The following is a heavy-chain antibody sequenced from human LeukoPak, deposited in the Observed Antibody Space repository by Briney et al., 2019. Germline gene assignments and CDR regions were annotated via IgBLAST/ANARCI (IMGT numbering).Heavy chain of an antibody. V-gene: IGHV3-33*01. D-gene: IGHD2-15*01. CDR1: GFTFGNYG. CDR2: IRYDGSAQ. CDR3: GRELGDCSGGHCYSDY. J-gene: IGHJ4*02. Sequence: GGSLRLSCVASGFTFGNYGIHWVRQAPGQGLEWVAVIRYDGSAQYYADSVKGRFTISRDDSKNTLYLQMNSLRVEDTAVYSCGRELGDCSGGHCYSDYWGQGTLVTVSS.